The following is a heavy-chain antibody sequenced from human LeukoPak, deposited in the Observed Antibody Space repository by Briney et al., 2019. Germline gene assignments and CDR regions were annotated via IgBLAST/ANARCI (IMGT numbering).Heavy chain of an antibody. D-gene: IGHD6-6*01. CDR2: INHSGST. V-gene: IGHV4-34*01. J-gene: IGHJ4*02. CDR1: GGSFSGYY. Sequence: SETLSLTRAVYGGSFSGYYWSWIRQPPGKGLEWIGEINHSGSTNYNPSLKSRVTISVDTSKNQFSLKLSSVTAADTAVYYCAREGYSSSPSTGNNFDYWGQGTLVTVSS. CDR3: AREGYSSSPSTGNNFDY.